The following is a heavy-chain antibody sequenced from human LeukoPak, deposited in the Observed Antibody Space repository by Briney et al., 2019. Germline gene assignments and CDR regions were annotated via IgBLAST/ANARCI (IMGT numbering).Heavy chain of an antibody. J-gene: IGHJ4*02. Sequence: GESLKISCKGSGYTFTNYWIGWVRQMPGKGPEWMGIIYPGDSDTRYSPSFQGQVTISADKSISTAYLQWSSLKASDTAMYYCARHHYSGTCCYCDYWGQGTLVTVSS. V-gene: IGHV5-51*01. D-gene: IGHD2-2*01. CDR3: ARHHYSGTCCYCDY. CDR1: GYTFTNYW. CDR2: IYPGDSDT.